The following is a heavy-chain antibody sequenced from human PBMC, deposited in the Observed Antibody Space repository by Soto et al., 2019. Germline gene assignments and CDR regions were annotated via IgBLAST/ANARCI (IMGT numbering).Heavy chain of an antibody. CDR3: AKGRWGDFSDLTLPVY. CDR2: ISDDGSTK. J-gene: IGHJ4*02. V-gene: IGHV3-30*18. CDR1: GFTFISFG. Sequence: QVLLVESGGGVVQPGRSLRLSCAASGFTFISFGMHWVRQAPGKGLEWVAVISDDGSTKHYADSVKGRFTISRDNSKNSLYLQMNRLGPEDTAVYYCAKGRWGDFSDLTLPVYWGQVTLVTVSS. D-gene: IGHD4-17*01.